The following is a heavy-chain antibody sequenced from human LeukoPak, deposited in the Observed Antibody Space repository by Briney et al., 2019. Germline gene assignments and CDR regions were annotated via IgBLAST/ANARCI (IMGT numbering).Heavy chain of an antibody. CDR3: VKDMTAVTTDRKSMDV. Sequence: SGGSLRLSCSASVFTFSSYAVHWVRQAPGKGLEYVSAISSNGGSTYYADSVKGRFTISRDNSKNTPYLQMSSLRAEDTAVYYCVKDMTAVTTDRKSMDVWGQGTTVTVSS. V-gene: IGHV3-64D*09. J-gene: IGHJ6*02. CDR2: ISSNGGST. CDR1: VFTFSSYA. D-gene: IGHD4-17*01.